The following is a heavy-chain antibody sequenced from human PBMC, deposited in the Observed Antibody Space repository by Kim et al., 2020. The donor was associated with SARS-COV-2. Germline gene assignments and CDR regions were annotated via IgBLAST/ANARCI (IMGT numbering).Heavy chain of an antibody. CDR2: VYNSGAT. CDR3: FYYDSSGYYYEDY. CDR1: GVSVSSCCYY. D-gene: IGHD3-22*01. J-gene: IGHJ4*02. Sequence: ETLSLTCTVSGVSVSSCCYYWGWMRQSPGKGLEWIGSVYNSGATYYTPSHRSRVTMSLDTYKNQFSLNLSSVTAADTAVYYAFYYDSSGYYYEDYWGQGTLVTVSS. V-gene: IGHV4-39*07.